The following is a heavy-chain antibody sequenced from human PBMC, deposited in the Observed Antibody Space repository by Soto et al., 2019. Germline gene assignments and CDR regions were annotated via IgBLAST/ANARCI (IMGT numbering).Heavy chain of an antibody. J-gene: IGHJ3*01. CDR3: ARDGEYYEVRGYDF. D-gene: IGHD3-22*01. CDR1: GFTFSTYG. V-gene: IGHV3-33*01. CDR2: IWTDGTTK. Sequence: QVQLVESGGGVVQPGGSLRLSCAASGFTFSTYGIHWVRQAPGKGLEWVTVIWTDGTTKDYADSVKGRFTVARDNSKNKVELERNSAGDEGAAGYERARDGEYYEVRGYDFWCQGTMVTVAS.